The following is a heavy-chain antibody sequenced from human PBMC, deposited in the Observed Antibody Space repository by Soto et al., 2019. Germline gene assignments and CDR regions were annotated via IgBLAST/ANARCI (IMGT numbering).Heavy chain of an antibody. CDR3: ATGRWGYY. Sequence: QVHLVQSGAQVKKPGASVKVSCRASGYAFTTYGSTRVRQAPGQGLEWMGWISAHSGNTNYAQKLQGRVTVTRDTSTSTAYMERRSLRSDDPAVYYCATGRWGYYWGQRALVPVSS. CDR2: ISAHSGNT. V-gene: IGHV1-18*01. J-gene: IGHJ4*02. CDR1: GYAFTTYG. D-gene: IGHD3-16*01.